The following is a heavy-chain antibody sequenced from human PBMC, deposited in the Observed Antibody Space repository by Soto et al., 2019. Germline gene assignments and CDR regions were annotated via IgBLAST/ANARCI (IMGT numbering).Heavy chain of an antibody. J-gene: IGHJ6*02. Sequence: GGSLSLSCAASGFTFSRYCIPWVRQAPGTGLEWVAVISYDGSNKYYADSVKGRFTISRDNSKNTLYLQMNSLRAEDTAVYYCAKEESGDYYYYYYGMDVWGQGTTVTVSS. V-gene: IGHV3-30*18. CDR2: ISYDGSNK. CDR1: GFTFSRYC. CDR3: AKEESGDYYYYYYGMDV. D-gene: IGHD3-10*01.